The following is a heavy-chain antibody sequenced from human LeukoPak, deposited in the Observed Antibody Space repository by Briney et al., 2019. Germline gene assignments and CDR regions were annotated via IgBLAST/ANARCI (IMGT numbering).Heavy chain of an antibody. CDR3: VRHGGTRVTLVEVYYFDS. CDR2: IYYSGST. V-gene: IGHV4-39*01. D-gene: IGHD4-11*01. J-gene: IGHJ4*02. CDR1: GGSISSSTYY. Sequence: SEALSLTCTVSGGSISSSTYYWGWIRQPPGKGLERIGSIYYSGSTYYNPSLKSRVTISVDTSKNQFSLKLSSVTAADTAVYYCVRHGGTRVTLVEVYYFDSWGQGTLVTVSS.